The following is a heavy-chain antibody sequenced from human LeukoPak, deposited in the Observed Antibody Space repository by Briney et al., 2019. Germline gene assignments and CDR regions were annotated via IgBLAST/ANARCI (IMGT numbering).Heavy chain of an antibody. D-gene: IGHD3-22*01. J-gene: IGHJ4*02. CDR1: GYTFTSYD. CDR3: ARDQSDYYDSSGSPLDY. CDR2: MNPNSGNT. Sequence: ASVKVSCKASGYTFTSYDINWVRQATGQGLEWMGWMNPNSGNTGYAQKFQGRVTMTRNTSISTAYMELSSLRSEDTAVYYCARDQSDYYDSSGSPLDYWGQGTLVTVSS. V-gene: IGHV1-8*01.